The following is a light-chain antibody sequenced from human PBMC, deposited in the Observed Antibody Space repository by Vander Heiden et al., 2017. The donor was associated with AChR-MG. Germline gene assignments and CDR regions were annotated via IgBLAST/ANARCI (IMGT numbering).Light chain of an antibody. CDR3: QSYDTSLDGV. J-gene: IGLJ1*01. V-gene: IGLV1-40*01. CDR1: SSNIGAGYD. Sequence: QSVLTPPPSVSGAPGQRVTISCTGSSSNIGAGYDVHWYQQLPGTAPKLLIYGNINRPSGVPDRFSASKSGTSASLAITGLQAEDDADYYCQSYDTSLDGVFGTGTRVTVL. CDR2: GNI.